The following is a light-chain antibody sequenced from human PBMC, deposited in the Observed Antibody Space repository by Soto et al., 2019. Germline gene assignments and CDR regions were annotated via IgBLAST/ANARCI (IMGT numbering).Light chain of an antibody. Sequence: EIVLTQSPCTLSLSPGERATLSCRASQSVSSYLAWYQQKPGQAPRLLIYDASNRATGIPARFSGSGSGTEFTLTISSLEPGDLAVYYCQQYGSSPRTFGQGTKV. V-gene: IGKV3-20*01. CDR1: QSVSSY. CDR2: DAS. CDR3: QQYGSSPRT. J-gene: IGKJ1*01.